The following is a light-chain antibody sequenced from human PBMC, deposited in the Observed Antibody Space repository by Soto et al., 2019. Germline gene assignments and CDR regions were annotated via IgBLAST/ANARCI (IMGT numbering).Light chain of an antibody. CDR3: QHYGSTPWT. CDR2: GAS. V-gene: IGKV3-20*01. Sequence: EVVLTQSPGTLSKSPGERATLSCRASQSVSSTYLAWYQQKPGQAPRLLISGASGRATDIPDRISGSGSGTDFTLTISRPEPEDFAVYYCQHYGSTPWTFGQGTKVDI. CDR1: QSVSSTY. J-gene: IGKJ1*01.